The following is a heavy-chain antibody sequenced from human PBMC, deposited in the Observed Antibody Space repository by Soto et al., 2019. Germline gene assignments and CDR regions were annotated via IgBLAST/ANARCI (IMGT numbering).Heavy chain of an antibody. CDR1: GFSFSDYW. V-gene: IGHV5-51*01. J-gene: IGHJ4*02. CDR2: IYPGDSDT. CDR3: ARSYDFWSGYIPGFDY. Sequence: PGESLKISCKGSGFSFSDYWIGWVRQMPGKGLEWMGVIYPGDSDTRYSPSFQGQVTISADKSISNAYLQWSSLKASDTAMYYCARSYDFWSGYIPGFDYWGQGSLVTVSS. D-gene: IGHD3-3*01.